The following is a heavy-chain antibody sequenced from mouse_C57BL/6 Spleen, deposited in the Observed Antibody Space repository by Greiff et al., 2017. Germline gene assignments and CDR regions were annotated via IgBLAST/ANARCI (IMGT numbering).Heavy chain of an antibody. CDR3: ARGYYDYDDAMDY. CDR1: GYAFSSSW. CDR2: IYPGDGDT. V-gene: IGHV1-82*01. J-gene: IGHJ4*01. D-gene: IGHD2-4*01. Sequence: VKLMESGPELVKPGASVKISCKASGYAFSSSWMNWVKQRPGKGLEWIGRIYPGDGDTNYNGKFKGKATLTADKSSSTAYMQLSSLTSEDSAVYFCARGYYDYDDAMDYWGQGTSVTVSS.